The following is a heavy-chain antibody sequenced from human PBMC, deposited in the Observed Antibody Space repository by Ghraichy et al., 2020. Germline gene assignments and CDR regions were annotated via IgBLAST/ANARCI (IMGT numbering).Heavy chain of an antibody. CDR1: GFTFSSYG. CDR2: IWYDGSNK. Sequence: GGSLRLSCAASGFTFSSYGMHWVRQAPGKGLEWVAVIWYDGSNKYYADSVKGRFTISRDNSKNTLYLQMNSLRAEDTAVYYCARVSYYGSGRFDYWGQGTLVTVSS. D-gene: IGHD3-10*01. V-gene: IGHV3-33*01. J-gene: IGHJ4*02. CDR3: ARVSYYGSGRFDY.